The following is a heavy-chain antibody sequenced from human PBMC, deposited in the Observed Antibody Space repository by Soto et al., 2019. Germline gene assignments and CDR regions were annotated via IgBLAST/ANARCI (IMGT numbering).Heavy chain of an antibody. CDR3: ARVPDY. Sequence: QLQLQESGSGLLKPSQTLSLTFAGSGGSISSGGYSWSWIRQPPGKGLEWNGYMYHSWRTYYNPSFKSRVTISIDRSKNLFSLKLSSVTAADTAVYYCARVPDYWGQGILVTVSS. V-gene: IGHV4-30-2*01. J-gene: IGHJ4*02. D-gene: IGHD2-2*01. CDR2: MYHSWRT. CDR1: GGSISSGGYS.